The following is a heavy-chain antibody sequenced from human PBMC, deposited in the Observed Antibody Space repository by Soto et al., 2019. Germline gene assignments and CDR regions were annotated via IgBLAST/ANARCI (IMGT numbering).Heavy chain of an antibody. Sequence: SETLSLTCTVSGGSVNSPNYYWGWIRQPPGKGLEWIGSIYNSATTYYNPSLKTRVTISADTSRNQFSLNLRSVTAADTAMYYCGRVVIAATRHTDFDYWGQGDLVTAS. D-gene: IGHD2-15*01. CDR3: GRVVIAATRHTDFDY. V-gene: IGHV4-39*01. J-gene: IGHJ4*02. CDR1: GGSVNSPNYY. CDR2: IYNSATT.